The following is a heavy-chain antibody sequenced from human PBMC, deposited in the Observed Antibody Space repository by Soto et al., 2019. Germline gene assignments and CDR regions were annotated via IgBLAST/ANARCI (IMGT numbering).Heavy chain of an antibody. J-gene: IGHJ4*02. V-gene: IGHV1-18*01. CDR3: ARGAHGIGYAVY. CDR1: GYTFTTYG. D-gene: IGHD3-3*01. CDR2: ISGYNGNT. Sequence: QVQLVQSGTEVKKPGASVKVSCKASGYTFTTYGVNWVRQAPGQGLEWMGWISGYNGNTNYPQKFQGRVTMTTDTSRSTAYMELRSLRFEDTAVYYCARGAHGIGYAVYWGQGTLVTVSS.